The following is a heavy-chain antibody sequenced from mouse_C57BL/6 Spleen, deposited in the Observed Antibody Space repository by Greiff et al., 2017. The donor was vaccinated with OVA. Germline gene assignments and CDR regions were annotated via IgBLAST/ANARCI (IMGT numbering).Heavy chain of an antibody. Sequence: VQLQQSGAELVRPGASVKLSCTASGFNIKDYYMHWVKQRPEQGLEWIGRIDPEDGDTEYAPKFQGKATLTADTSSNTAYLQLSSLTSEDTAVYYCTTCHYGRTYYLDYWGQGTTLTVSS. D-gene: IGHD1-1*01. CDR3: TTCHYGRTYYLDY. CDR1: GFNIKDYY. V-gene: IGHV14-1*01. CDR2: IDPEDGDT. J-gene: IGHJ2*01.